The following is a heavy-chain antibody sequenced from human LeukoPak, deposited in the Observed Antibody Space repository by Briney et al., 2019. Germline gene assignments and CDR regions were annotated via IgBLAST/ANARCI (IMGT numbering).Heavy chain of an antibody. Sequence: SETLSLTCTVSGGAISGYFWSWIRQPPGKGLEWIGYIYYRGRTNYNPSLKSRVTISVDTSKNQFSLKLSSVTAADTAVYYCARRPSGFIGEYYFDYWGQGTLVTVSS. D-gene: IGHD3-3*01. CDR2: IYYRGRT. V-gene: IGHV4-59*08. J-gene: IGHJ4*02. CDR1: GGAISGYF. CDR3: ARRPSGFIGEYYFDY.